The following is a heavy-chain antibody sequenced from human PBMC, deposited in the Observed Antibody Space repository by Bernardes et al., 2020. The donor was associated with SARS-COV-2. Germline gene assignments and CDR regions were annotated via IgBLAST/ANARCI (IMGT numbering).Heavy chain of an antibody. V-gene: IGHV1-8*01. CDR1: GYTFTSYD. CDR2: MNPNSGNT. CDR3: ARAPARPMVRYNYYYYGMDV. D-gene: IGHD6-6*01. Sequence: ASVKVSCKASGYTFTSYDINWVRQATGQGLEWMGWMNPNSGNTGYAQKFQGRVTMTRNTSISTAYMELSSLRSEDTAVYYCARAPARPMVRYNYYYYGMDVWGQGTTVTVSS. J-gene: IGHJ6*02.